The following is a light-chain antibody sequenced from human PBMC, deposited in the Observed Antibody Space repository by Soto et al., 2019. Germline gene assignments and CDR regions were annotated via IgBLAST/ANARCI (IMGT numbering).Light chain of an antibody. CDR3: QQRAGWPPT. CDR1: QSISSSY. J-gene: IGKJ4*01. Sequence: EIVLTQSPGTLSLSPGERATLSCRASQSISSSYLAWYQQKPGQAPRLLIYDASSRATGIPDRFSGSGSGADFTLTISRLEPEDFAVYFCQQRAGWPPTFGGGTKVDIK. CDR2: DAS. V-gene: IGKV3D-20*02.